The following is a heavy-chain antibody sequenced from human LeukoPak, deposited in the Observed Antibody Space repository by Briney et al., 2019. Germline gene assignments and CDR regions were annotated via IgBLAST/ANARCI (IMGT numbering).Heavy chain of an antibody. J-gene: IGHJ4*02. Sequence: GGSLRLSCIASGFTFSAYSMSWVRQAPGKGLEWVSTISNSDNKPYYADSVKGRFTISRDNSKNTLHLQMNSLTAEDTAMYYCAKATGTLGNWGQGTLVTVSS. V-gene: IGHV3-23*01. CDR3: AKATGTLGN. CDR2: ISNSDNKP. CDR1: GFTFSAYS. D-gene: IGHD1-1*01.